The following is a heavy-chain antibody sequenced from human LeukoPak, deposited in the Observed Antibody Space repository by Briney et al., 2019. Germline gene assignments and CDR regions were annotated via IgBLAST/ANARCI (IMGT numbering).Heavy chain of an antibody. Sequence: SETLSLTCTVSGDPISSYSDYKWTWIRQPPGKRLEWIGYIYYSGSTNYSPSLRSRVTISVDTSKNQFSLKLTSVTAAGTAVYYCAREYSAFDYWSQGTLVTVSS. CDR1: GDPISSYSDY. CDR3: AREYSAFDY. D-gene: IGHD5-12*01. CDR2: IYYSGST. V-gene: IGHV4-61*08. J-gene: IGHJ4*02.